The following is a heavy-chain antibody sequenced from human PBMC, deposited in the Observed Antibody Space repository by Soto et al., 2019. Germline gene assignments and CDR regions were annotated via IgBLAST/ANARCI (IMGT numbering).Heavy chain of an antibody. CDR3: ARQGYSSGWYGYYYYYGMDV. V-gene: IGHV4-39*01. CDR1: GGSISSSSYY. Sequence: TLSLTCTVSGGSISSSSYYWGWIRQPPGKGLEWIGSIYYSGSTYYNPSLKSRVTISVDTSKNQFSLKLSSVTAADTAVYYCARQGYSSGWYGYYYYYGMDVWGQGTTVTVSS. D-gene: IGHD6-19*01. CDR2: IYYSGST. J-gene: IGHJ6*02.